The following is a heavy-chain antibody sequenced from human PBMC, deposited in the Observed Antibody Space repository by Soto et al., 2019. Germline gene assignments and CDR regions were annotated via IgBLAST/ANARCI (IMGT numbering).Heavy chain of an antibody. D-gene: IGHD6-19*01. CDR2: IKDDGSEK. Sequence: EVQLVESGGGLVQPGGSLRLSCLASEFTFNTYWMNWVRQAPGRGLEWVANIKDDGSEKNYVDSVKGQFNISRDKAKNSLYLQMKSLRGEDTAVYFCARDWGTPGRGSAVGYYYHYGMDVWGQGTTVTVSS. V-gene: IGHV3-7*05. J-gene: IGHJ6*02. CDR3: ARDWGTPGRGSAVGYYYHYGMDV. CDR1: EFTFNTYW.